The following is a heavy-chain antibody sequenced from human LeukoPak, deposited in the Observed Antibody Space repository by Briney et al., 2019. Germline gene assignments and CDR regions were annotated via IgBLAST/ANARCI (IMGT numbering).Heavy chain of an antibody. CDR3: ARGNNYGDYGWY. V-gene: IGHV3-74*01. J-gene: IGHJ4*02. Sequence: GGSLRLSCAASGFTFSSYWMHWVRQAPGKGLVWVSRINSDGSSTSYADSVKGRFTISRDNAKNTLYLQMNSLRAEDTAVYYCARGNNYGDYGWYWGQGTLVTVSS. D-gene: IGHD4-17*01. CDR2: INSDGSST. CDR1: GFTFSSYW.